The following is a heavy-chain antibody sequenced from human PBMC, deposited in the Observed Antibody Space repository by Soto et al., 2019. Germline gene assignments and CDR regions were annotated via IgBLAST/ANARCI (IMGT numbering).Heavy chain of an antibody. CDR3: ARGILGITGTRYYYYGMDV. CDR2: IYYSGST. Sequence: SETLSLTCTVSGGSISSSSYYWGWIRQPPGKGLEWIGSIYYSGSTYYNPSLKSRVTISVDTSKNQFSLKLSSVTAADTAVYYCARGILGITGTRYYYYGMDVWGQGTTVTVSS. D-gene: IGHD1-20*01. V-gene: IGHV4-39*01. J-gene: IGHJ6*02. CDR1: GGSISSSSYY.